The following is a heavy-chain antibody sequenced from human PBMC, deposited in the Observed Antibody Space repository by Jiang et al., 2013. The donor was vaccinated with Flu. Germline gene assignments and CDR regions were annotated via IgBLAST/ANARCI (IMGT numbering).Heavy chain of an antibody. CDR2: IDPSDSYT. D-gene: IGHD3-16*02. CDR3: ARHSLGAIDY. V-gene: IGHV5-10-1*01. Sequence: ESLRISCKGSGYSFTSYWISWVRRCRKGWSGWEIDPSDSYTNYSPSFQGHVTISADKSISTAYLQWSSLKASDTAMYYCARHSLGAIDYWGQGTLVTVSS. CDR1: GYSFTSYW. J-gene: IGHJ4*02.